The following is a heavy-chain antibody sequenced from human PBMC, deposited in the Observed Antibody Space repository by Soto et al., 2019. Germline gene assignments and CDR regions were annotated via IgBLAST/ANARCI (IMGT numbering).Heavy chain of an antibody. CDR2: IIPIFGTA. CDR1: GGTFSSYA. Sequence: SVKASCKASGGTFSSYAISWVRQAPGQGLEWMGGIIPIFGTANYAQKFQGRVTMTADTATSTAYMELSSLRSEDTAVYYCARSVGGSNVNFDYWGQGTLVTVSS. J-gene: IGHJ4*02. D-gene: IGHD3-10*01. CDR3: ARSVGGSNVNFDY. V-gene: IGHV1-69*06.